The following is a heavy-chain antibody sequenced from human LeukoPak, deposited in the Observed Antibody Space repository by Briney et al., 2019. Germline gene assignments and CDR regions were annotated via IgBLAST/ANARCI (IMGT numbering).Heavy chain of an antibody. V-gene: IGHV1-69*13. CDR1: GGTFSSYA. CDR3: ARMGVPAANSDY. D-gene: IGHD2-2*01. Sequence: GASVKVSCKASGGTFSSYAISWVRQAPGQGLEWMGGIIPIFGTANYAQKFQGRVTITADESTSTAYMELSSLRSEDTAVYYCARMGVPAANSDYWGQGTLVTVSS. J-gene: IGHJ4*02. CDR2: IIPIFGTA.